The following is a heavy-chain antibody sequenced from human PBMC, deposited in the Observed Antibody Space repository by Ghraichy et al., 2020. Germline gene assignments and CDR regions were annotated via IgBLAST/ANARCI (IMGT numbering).Heavy chain of an antibody. J-gene: IGHJ4*02. CDR1: GGSISSSSYY. CDR3: ARLRITMIVVAHYFDY. V-gene: IGHV4-39*01. D-gene: IGHD3-22*01. Sequence: SQTLSLTCTVSGGSISSSSYYWGWIRQPPGKGLEWIGSIYYSGSTYYNPSLKSRVTISVDTSKNQFSLKLSSVTAADTAVYYCARLRITMIVVAHYFDYWGQGTLVTVSS. CDR2: IYYSGST.